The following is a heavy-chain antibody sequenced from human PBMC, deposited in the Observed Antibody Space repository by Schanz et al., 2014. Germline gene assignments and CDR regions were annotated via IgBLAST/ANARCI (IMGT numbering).Heavy chain of an antibody. CDR1: GFTFSSHC. D-gene: IGHD4-17*01. CDR3: ARKMKLGVYGGKGHDSLVI. V-gene: IGHV3-74*01. J-gene: IGHJ3*02. CDR2: INSVGSNT. Sequence: EVQLVQSGGGLVQPGGSLRLSCAASGFTFSSHCMHWVRQDPGKGLVWVARINSVGSNTDYADSVTGRFTISRDNAKNTLYLQMNTLRAEDTAVYYCARKMKLGVYGGKGHDSLVIWGQGTMVTVSS.